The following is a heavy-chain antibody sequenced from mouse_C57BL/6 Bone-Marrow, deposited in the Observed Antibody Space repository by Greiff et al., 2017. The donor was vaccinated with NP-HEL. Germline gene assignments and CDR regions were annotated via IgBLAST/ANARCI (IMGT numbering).Heavy chain of an antibody. CDR3: ASLTTVVD. V-gene: IGHV5-17*01. CDR2: ISSGSSTL. J-gene: IGHJ3*01. Sequence: EVQLVESGGGLVKPGGSLKLSCAASGFTFSDYGMHWVRQAPEKGLEWVAYISSGSSTLYYADTVKGRFTISRANAQNTLFLQIPRLRSEDTALYYCASLTTVVDWGQWPLVTVSA. CDR1: GFTFSDYG. D-gene: IGHD1-1*01.